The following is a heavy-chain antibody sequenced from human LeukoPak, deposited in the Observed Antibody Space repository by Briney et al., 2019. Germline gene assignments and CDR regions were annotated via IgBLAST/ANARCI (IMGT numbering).Heavy chain of an antibody. D-gene: IGHD6-19*01. CDR2: INPNSGGT. Sequence: GASVKVSCKASGYTFTGYYMHWVRQAPGQGLEWMGWINPNSGGTNYAQKFQGRVTMTRDTSISTAYMELSRLRSDDTAVYYCARDIAVAGTCYYYHYYMDVWGKGTTVTVFS. V-gene: IGHV1-2*02. CDR3: ARDIAVAGTCYYYHYYMDV. CDR1: GYTFTGYY. J-gene: IGHJ6*03.